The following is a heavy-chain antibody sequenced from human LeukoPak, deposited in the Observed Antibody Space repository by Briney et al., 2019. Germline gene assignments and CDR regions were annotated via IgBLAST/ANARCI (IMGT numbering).Heavy chain of an antibody. D-gene: IGHD2-15*01. Sequence: AGGSLRLSCAASGFTFSSYGMHWVRQAPGKGLEWVAVISYDGSNKYYADSVKGRFTISRDNSKNTLYLQMNSLRAEDTAVCYCAKDRLGGTFDYWGQGTLVTVSS. CDR2: ISYDGSNK. CDR3: AKDRLGGTFDY. CDR1: GFTFSSYG. J-gene: IGHJ4*02. V-gene: IGHV3-30*18.